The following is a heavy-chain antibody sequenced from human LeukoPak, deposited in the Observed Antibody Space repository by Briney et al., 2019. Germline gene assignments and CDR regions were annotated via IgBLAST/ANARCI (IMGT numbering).Heavy chain of an antibody. Sequence: SVNVSCQTSGFTFGNSIIQWVRPAASQGGAGMGWIVASSGYREYAQELQKRVTITTDMSTSTSYLELRSLEFEDTAVYYCAAERYEGQCRWFDPWGQGTLVTVSS. D-gene: IGHD1-14*01. CDR1: GFTFGNSI. CDR3: AAERYEGQCRWFDP. J-gene: IGHJ5*02. CDR2: IVASSGYR. V-gene: IGHV1-58*02.